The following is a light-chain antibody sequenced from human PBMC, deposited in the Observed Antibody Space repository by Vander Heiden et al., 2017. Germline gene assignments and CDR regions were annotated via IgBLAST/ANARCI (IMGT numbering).Light chain of an antibody. V-gene: IGKV4-1*01. CDR1: QSVLHISNNNNY. Sequence: DIVMTQSPDSLAVSLGERATINGKSSQSVLHISNNNNYLAWYQHKPGQPPKLLIYWASTRESGVPDRFSGSGSGTDFTLTISSLQAEDVAVYYCQQYYSSLPTFGQGTRLEIK. CDR3: QQYYSSLPT. CDR2: WAS. J-gene: IGKJ5*01.